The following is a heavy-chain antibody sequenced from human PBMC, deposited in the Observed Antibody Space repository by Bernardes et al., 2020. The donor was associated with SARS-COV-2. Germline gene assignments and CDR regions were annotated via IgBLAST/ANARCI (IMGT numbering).Heavy chain of an antibody. CDR2: IYTSGST. Sequence: SETLSLTCTVSGGSISSGSYYWSWIRQPAGKGLEWIGRIYTSGSTNYNPSLKSRVTISVDTSKNQFSLKLSSVTAADTTVYYCAGEHLYGGAQPGYYWGQGTLVTVSS. D-gene: IGHD4-17*01. V-gene: IGHV4-61*02. J-gene: IGHJ4*02. CDR1: GGSISSGSYY. CDR3: AGEHLYGGAQPGYY.